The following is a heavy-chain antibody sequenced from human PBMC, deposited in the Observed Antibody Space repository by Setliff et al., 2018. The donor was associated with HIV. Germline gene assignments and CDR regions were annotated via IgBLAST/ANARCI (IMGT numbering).Heavy chain of an antibody. Sequence: ASVKVSCKASGYTFTSYGISWVRQAPGQGLEWMGWISAYNGNTNYAQKLQGRVTMTTDTSTNTAYMELRSLRSDDTAVYYCARPALGIGGGSRFDNWGQGTRVTVSS. CDR3: ARPALGIGGGSRFDN. CDR2: ISAYNGNT. CDR1: GYTFTSYG. J-gene: IGHJ4*02. V-gene: IGHV1-18*01. D-gene: IGHD3-10*01.